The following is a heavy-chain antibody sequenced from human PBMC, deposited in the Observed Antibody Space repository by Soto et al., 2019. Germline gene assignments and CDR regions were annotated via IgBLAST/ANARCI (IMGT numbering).Heavy chain of an antibody. J-gene: IGHJ4*02. V-gene: IGHV5-51*01. CDR2: IYPGDSDT. Sequence: GESLKISCKGSGYSFTSYWIGWVRQMPGKGLECMGIIYPGDSDTRYSPSFQGQVTISADKSISTAYLQWSSLKASDTAMYYCARLYYDFWSGYYYFDYWGQGTLVTVSS. CDR1: GYSFTSYW. D-gene: IGHD3-3*01. CDR3: ARLYYDFWSGYYYFDY.